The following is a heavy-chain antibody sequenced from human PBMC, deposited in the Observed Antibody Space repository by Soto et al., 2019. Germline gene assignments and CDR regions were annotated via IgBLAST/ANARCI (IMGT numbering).Heavy chain of an antibody. J-gene: IGHJ4*02. CDR2: ISGTGGSA. Sequence: EVQLLESGGGLLQPGGSLRLSCTASGFSFSNYALIWVRQAPGKGLEWVSLISGTGGSAYYADSVKGRFTISRYNSKDTLYLQLSSLTVEDTAISCCAKDRGVSAEQWFFSSDHWGQGTLVSVSS. CDR1: GFSFSNYA. D-gene: IGHD3-22*01. CDR3: AKDRGVSAEQWFFSSDH. V-gene: IGHV3-23*01.